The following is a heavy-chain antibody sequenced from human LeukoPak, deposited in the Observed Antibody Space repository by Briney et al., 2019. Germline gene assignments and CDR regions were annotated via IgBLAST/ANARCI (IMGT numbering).Heavy chain of an antibody. CDR3: ARGNLTYYYGSGSYGSLYYYYYGMDV. CDR2: INHSGST. J-gene: IGHJ6*01. V-gene: IGHV4-34*01. Sequence: SETLSLTCAVYGGSFSGYYWSWIRQPPGKGLEWIGEINHSGSTDYNPSLKSRVTISVDTSKNQFSLKLSSVTAADTAVYYCARGNLTYYYGSGSYGSLYYYYYGMDVWGQGTTVTVSS. D-gene: IGHD3-10*01. CDR1: GGSFSGYY.